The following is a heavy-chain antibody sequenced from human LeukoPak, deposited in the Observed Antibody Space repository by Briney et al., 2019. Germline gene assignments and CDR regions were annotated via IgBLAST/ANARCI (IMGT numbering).Heavy chain of an antibody. CDR1: GHTFTGYG. CDR2: ISSLNGDT. Sequence: VASVKVSCKTSGHTFTGYGISWVRQAPGQGLEWMAWISSLNGDTKYAQKFQGRVTVTTDRSTSTAYMELRSLRSDDTAVYSCARGWDSSSLDRYNWFDPWGQGTLVTVSS. J-gene: IGHJ5*02. CDR3: ARGWDSSSLDRYNWFDP. D-gene: IGHD6-13*01. V-gene: IGHV1-18*01.